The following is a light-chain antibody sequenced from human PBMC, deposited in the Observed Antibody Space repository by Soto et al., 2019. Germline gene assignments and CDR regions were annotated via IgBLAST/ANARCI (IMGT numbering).Light chain of an antibody. CDR2: EVN. J-gene: IGLJ1*01. CDR3: ASFRSGTILV. Sequence: QSVLTQRASVSGSPGQSVTISCTGPRSDIGASNFISFYQHSPGKAPRLLIYEVNNRPSGVSKRFSGSKAGNTASLTISGLLDDDEADYFCASFRSGTILVFGSGTKVTVL. CDR1: RSDIGASNF. V-gene: IGLV2-14*01.